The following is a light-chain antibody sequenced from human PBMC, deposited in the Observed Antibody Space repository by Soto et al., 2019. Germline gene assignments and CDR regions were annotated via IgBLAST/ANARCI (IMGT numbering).Light chain of an antibody. CDR3: SSYTSSSLYV. CDR2: DVS. CDR1: SSDVGGYNY. J-gene: IGLJ1*01. V-gene: IGLV2-14*01. Sequence: QSALTQPASVSGSPGQSITISCTGTSSDVGGYNYVSWYQQHPGKAPKLMIYDVSNRTSGVSNRFSGSKSGNTASLTISGLQAEYEADYYCSSYTSSSLYVFGPGTKLTVL.